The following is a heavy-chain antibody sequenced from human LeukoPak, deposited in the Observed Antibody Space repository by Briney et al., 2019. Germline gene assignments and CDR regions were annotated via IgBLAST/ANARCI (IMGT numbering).Heavy chain of an antibody. Sequence: HPGGSLRLSCAASGFTFSTYAMSWVRQAPGKGLGWVGRSRNKGFIYTTAYAASVKGRFTISRDDSKNSVHLQMNGLKIEDTAVYYCATHSYNEDYWGQGTLVTVSS. CDR2: SRNKGFIYTT. J-gene: IGHJ4*02. CDR1: GFTFSTYA. D-gene: IGHD3-10*01. V-gene: IGHV3-72*01. CDR3: ATHSYNEDY.